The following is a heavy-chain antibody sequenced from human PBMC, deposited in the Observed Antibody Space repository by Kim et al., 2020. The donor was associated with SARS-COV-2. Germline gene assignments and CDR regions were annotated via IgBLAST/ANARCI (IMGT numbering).Heavy chain of an antibody. D-gene: IGHD3-16*01. CDR2: SSTI. V-gene: IGHV3-48*02. Sequence: SSTIYDADSVKGRFTISRDNAKNSLYLQMNSLRDEDTAVYYCAREGELDYWGQGTLVTVSS. J-gene: IGHJ4*02. CDR3: AREGELDY.